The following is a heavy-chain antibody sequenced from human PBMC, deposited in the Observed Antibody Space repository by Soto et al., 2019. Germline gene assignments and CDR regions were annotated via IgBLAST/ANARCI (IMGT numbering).Heavy chain of an antibody. CDR3: AGGGINYGDYRSMDV. CDR1: GFTFSSYN. Sequence: EVQLVESGGGLVKPGGSLRLSCAASGFTFSSYNMNWVRQAPGKGLEWVPSLSSSSTYIYYADSVKGRFTISRDNAKRSMYQQMNSLRAEDTSVYYWAGGGINYGDYRSMDVWGKGTTVTFSS. V-gene: IGHV3-21*01. J-gene: IGHJ6*03. D-gene: IGHD4-17*01. CDR2: LSSSSTYI.